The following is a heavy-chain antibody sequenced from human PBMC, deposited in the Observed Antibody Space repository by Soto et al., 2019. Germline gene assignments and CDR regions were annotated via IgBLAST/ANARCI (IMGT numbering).Heavy chain of an antibody. J-gene: IGHJ3*02. CDR2: INGNGSGT. Sequence: EVQLVESGGGLVQPGGSLRLSCAASGFTFSSYWMHWVRQAPGKGLGWVSRINGNGSGTSYADSVKGRITISRANAKNTVYLQMTSLKAEDTAVYYCARGGASSSWYIYAFDIWGQGTMVTVSS. V-gene: IGHV3-74*01. D-gene: IGHD6-13*01. CDR3: ARGGASSSWYIYAFDI. CDR1: GFTFSSYW.